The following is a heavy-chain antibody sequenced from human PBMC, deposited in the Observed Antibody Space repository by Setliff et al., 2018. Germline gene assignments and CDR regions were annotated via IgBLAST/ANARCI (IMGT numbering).Heavy chain of an antibody. D-gene: IGHD1-26*01. Sequence: SETLSLTCTVSGGSISSGDYYWSWIRQPAGKGLEWIGRIYTSGNTNYNPSLKSRVTMSADTSKSKFSLRLNSVTAADTAVYYCARDVEVGGWYFDLWGHGTLVTVSS. CDR3: ARDVEVGGWYFDL. J-gene: IGHJ2*01. CDR2: IYTSGNT. V-gene: IGHV4-61*02. CDR1: GGSISSGDYY.